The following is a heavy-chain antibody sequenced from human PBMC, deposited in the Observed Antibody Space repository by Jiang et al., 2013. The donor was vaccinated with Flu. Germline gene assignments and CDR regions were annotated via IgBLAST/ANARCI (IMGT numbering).Heavy chain of an antibody. CDR1: GYSFTSHW. CDR2: IYPGDSDT. CDR3: ARRGGGDGYTIRGDAFDI. Sequence: GAEVKKPGESLKISCKGSGYSFTSHWIGWVRQMPGKGLEWMGIIYPGDSDTRYSPSFQGQVTISADKSISTAYLQWSSLKASDTAMYYCARRGGGDGYTIRGDAFDIWGQGTMVTVSS. V-gene: IGHV5-51*03. J-gene: IGHJ3*02. D-gene: IGHD5-24*01.